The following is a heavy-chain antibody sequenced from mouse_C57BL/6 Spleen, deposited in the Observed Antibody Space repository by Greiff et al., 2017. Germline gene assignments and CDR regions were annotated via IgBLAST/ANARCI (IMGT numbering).Heavy chain of an antibody. CDR1: GYTFTSYW. J-gene: IGHJ2*01. D-gene: IGHD1-1*01. V-gene: IGHV1-64*01. CDR3: AREDYGSGYDFDY. CDR2: IHPNSGST. Sequence: VQLQQPGAELVKPGASVKLSCTASGYTFTSYWMHWVKQRPGQGLEWIGMIHPNSGSTNYNKKFKSKATLTVDKSSSTAYMQLSSLTSEDSAVYYCAREDYGSGYDFDYWGQGTTLTVSS.